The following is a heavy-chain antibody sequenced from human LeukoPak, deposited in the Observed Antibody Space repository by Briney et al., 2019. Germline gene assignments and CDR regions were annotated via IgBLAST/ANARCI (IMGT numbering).Heavy chain of an antibody. CDR2: FDPEDGET. CDR1: GYTLTELS. V-gene: IGHV1-24*01. D-gene: IGHD6-19*01. Sequence: GASVKVSCKVSGYTLTELSMHWVRQAPGKGLEWMGGFDPEDGETIYAQKFQGRVTMTEDTSTDTAYMELSSLRSEDTAVYYCATVQPVAGTGGDAFDYWGQGTLVTVSS. J-gene: IGHJ4*02. CDR3: ATVQPVAGTGGDAFDY.